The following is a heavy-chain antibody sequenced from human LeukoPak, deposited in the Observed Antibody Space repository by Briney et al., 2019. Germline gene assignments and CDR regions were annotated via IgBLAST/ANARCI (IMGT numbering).Heavy chain of an antibody. CDR1: GYKFTNYG. D-gene: IGHD6-13*01. CDR2: ISGYNGDT. CDR3: ARSMAPSGSLYFQH. Sequence: ASVKVSCETSGYKFTNYGITWVRQAPGQRLGWMGWISGYNGDTNYAQKFQGRVTMTRDTSMSTINMELRSLRSDDTAVYYCARSMAPSGSLYFQHWGQGTLVTVSS. V-gene: IGHV1-18*01. J-gene: IGHJ1*01.